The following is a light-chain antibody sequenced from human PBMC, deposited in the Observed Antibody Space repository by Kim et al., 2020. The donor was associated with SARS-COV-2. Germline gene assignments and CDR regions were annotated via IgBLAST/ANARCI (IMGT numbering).Light chain of an antibody. CDR2: RNN. Sequence: VTISCARNRSNPGTGYDVHWYQQFPGSAPKLLIYRNNNRPSGVPDRFSGSQSGTSAYLVITGLQVEDEADYYCQSYDTTLSGWIFGGGTQLTVL. J-gene: IGLJ2*01. CDR1: RSNPGTGYD. CDR3: QSYDTTLSGWI. V-gene: IGLV1-40*01.